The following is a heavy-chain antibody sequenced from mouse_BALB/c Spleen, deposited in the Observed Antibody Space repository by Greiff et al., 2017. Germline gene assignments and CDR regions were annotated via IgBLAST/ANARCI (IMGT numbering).Heavy chain of an antibody. D-gene: IGHD1-1*01. V-gene: IGHV14-1*02. Sequence: VQLQQSGAELVRSGASVKLSCTASGFNIKDYYMHWVKQRPEQGLEWIGWIDPENGNTIYDPKFQGKASITADTSSNTAYLQLSSLTSEDTAVYYCARGPYGDWYFDVWGAGTTVTVSS. CDR3: ARGPYGDWYFDV. CDR1: GFNIKDYY. J-gene: IGHJ1*01. CDR2: IDPENGNT.